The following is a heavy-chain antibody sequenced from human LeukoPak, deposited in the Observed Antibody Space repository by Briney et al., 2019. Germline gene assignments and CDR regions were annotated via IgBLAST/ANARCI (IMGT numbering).Heavy chain of an antibody. Sequence: SETLSLTCTVSGGSINSGGYYWSWIRQYPGKGPEWIGYVYYTGSTYYNSSLKRRISISVDTSKNQFSLKLSSVTAADTAVYYCARVDHQITFGGVIVRVFDYWGQGTLVTVSS. CDR3: ARVDHQITFGGVIVRVFDY. CDR2: VYYTGST. V-gene: IGHV4-30-4*01. J-gene: IGHJ4*02. CDR1: GGSINSGGYY. D-gene: IGHD3-16*02.